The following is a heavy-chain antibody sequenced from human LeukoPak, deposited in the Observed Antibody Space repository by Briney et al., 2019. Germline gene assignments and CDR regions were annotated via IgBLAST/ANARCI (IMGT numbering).Heavy chain of an antibody. D-gene: IGHD3-10*01. V-gene: IGHV3-30-3*01. CDR2: IPSGGFYE. CDR1: GFNFGNYA. Sequence: GGSLRLSCAASGFNFGNYAMHWVCRAPGKGLEWVSLIPSGGFYEYYADSVKGRFTISRDDSGNTLYLQLNSLRPEDTAVYYCARDSTYYYESGSSGPHYFDNWGQGTLVTVSS. CDR3: ARDSTYYYESGSSGPHYFDN. J-gene: IGHJ4*02.